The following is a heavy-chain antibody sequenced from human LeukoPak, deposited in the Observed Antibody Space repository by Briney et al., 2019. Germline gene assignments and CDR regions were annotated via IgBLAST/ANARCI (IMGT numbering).Heavy chain of an antibody. CDR3: ARAFYGNYYYYYMDV. CDR1: GYTFTGYY. CDR2: INPNSGGT. D-gene: IGHD4-17*01. V-gene: IGHV1-2*02. J-gene: IGHJ6*03. Sequence: GASVKVSCKASGYTFTGYYMHWVRQAPGQGLEWMGWINPNSGGTNYAQKFQGRVTMTRDTSISTAYMELSRLRSDDTAVYYCARAFYGNYYYYYMDVWGKGTTVTISS.